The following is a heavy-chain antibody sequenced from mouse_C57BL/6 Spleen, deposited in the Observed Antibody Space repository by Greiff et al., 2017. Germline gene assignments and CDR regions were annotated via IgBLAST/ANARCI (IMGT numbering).Heavy chain of an antibody. J-gene: IGHJ4*01. V-gene: IGHV2-4*01. CDR1: GFSLTSYG. CDR2: IWSGGST. CDR3: AKNYGSMSWDFYAMDY. D-gene: IGHD1-1*01. Sequence: QVQLQQSGPGLVQPSQSLSITCTVSGFSLTSYGVHWVRQPPGKGLEWLGVIWSGGSTDYNAAFISRLSISKDNSKSQVFFKMNSLQADDTAIYYCAKNYGSMSWDFYAMDYWGQGTSVTVSS.